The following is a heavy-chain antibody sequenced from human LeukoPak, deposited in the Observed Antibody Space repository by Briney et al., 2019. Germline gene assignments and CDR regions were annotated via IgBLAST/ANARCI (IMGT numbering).Heavy chain of an antibody. Sequence: ASVKVSCKASGYTFTSYYMHWVRQAPPQGIEWMGIINPSGGSTSYAQKFQGRVTMTRDTSTSTVYMELSSLRSEDTAVYYCARESSSSSWNYYYYMDVWGKGTTVTVSS. CDR3: ARESSSSSWNYYYYMDV. D-gene: IGHD6-6*01. CDR1: GYTFTSYY. J-gene: IGHJ6*03. V-gene: IGHV1-46*01. CDR2: INPSGGST.